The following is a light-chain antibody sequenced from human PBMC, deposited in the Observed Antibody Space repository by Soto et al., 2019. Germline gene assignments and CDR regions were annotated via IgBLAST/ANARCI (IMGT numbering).Light chain of an antibody. CDR3: QQLNSYPRT. V-gene: IGKV1-9*01. CDR2: AAS. CDR1: QGISSY. J-gene: IGKJ1*01. Sequence: DIQLTQSPSFLSASVGDRVTITCRASQGISSYLAWYQQKPGKAPKLLIYAASTLQSGVPSRFSGSGSGTAFALTISSLQTEDFATYYCQQLNSYPRTFGQGTKVEIK.